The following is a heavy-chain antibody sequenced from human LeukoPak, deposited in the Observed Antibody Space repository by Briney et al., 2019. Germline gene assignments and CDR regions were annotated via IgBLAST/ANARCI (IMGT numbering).Heavy chain of an antibody. CDR1: GGSISSSSYY. CDR3: ARHVSAAGTYYDY. V-gene: IGHV4-39*01. Sequence: SETLSLTCTVSGGSISSSSYYWGWIRQPPGKGLEWIGSIYYSGSTYYNPSLKSRVTISVDTSKNQFSLKLSSVTAADTAVYYCARHVSAAGTYYDYWGQGTLVTVSS. CDR2: IYYSGST. J-gene: IGHJ4*02. D-gene: IGHD6-13*01.